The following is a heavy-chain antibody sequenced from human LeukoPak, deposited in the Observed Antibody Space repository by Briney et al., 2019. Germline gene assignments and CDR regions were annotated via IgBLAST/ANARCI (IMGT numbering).Heavy chain of an antibody. CDR2: IYYSGST. J-gene: IGHJ4*02. D-gene: IGHD1/OR15-1a*01. CDR1: GDSITSYY. Sequence: SETLSLTCTVSGDSITSYYWTWIRQPPGKGLEWIGYIYYSGSTNYNPSLKSRVTISVDTSKNQFSLRLSSETAADTAVYYCARKQGDYWGQGTLVTVSS. V-gene: IGHV4-59*01. CDR3: ARKQGDY.